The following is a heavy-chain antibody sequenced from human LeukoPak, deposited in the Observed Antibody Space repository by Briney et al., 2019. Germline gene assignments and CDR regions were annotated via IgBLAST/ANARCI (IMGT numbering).Heavy chain of an antibody. J-gene: IGHJ4*02. V-gene: IGHV4-39*07. Sequence: PSETLSLTCTVSGGSISSSSYYWGWIRQPPGKGLEWIGSIYYSGSTYYNPSLKSRVTISVDTSKNQFSLKLSSVTAADTAVYYCARDRVTSGFGELLSWGQGTLVTVSS. D-gene: IGHD3-10*01. CDR2: IYYSGST. CDR3: ARDRVTSGFGELLS. CDR1: GGSISSSSYY.